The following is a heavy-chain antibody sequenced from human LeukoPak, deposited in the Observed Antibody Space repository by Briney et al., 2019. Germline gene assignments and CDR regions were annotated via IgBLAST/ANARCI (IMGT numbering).Heavy chain of an antibody. V-gene: IGHV3-30*18. CDR3: AKDMGMSLERQYYYDGMDV. D-gene: IGHD1-1*01. CDR1: GYTFSSYG. CDR2: ISYDGSNK. J-gene: IGHJ6*02. Sequence: GRSLRLSRAASGYTFSSYGMHWVRQAPGKGLEWVAVISYDGSNKYYAYCVKGRLTISRHNSKNTLYLQMNSLRAEDTAVYYCAKDMGMSLERQYYYDGMDVWGQGTTVTVSS.